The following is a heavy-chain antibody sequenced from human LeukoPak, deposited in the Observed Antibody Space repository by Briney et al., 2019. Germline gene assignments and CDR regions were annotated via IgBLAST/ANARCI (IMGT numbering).Heavy chain of an antibody. CDR1: GASISSSGYY. D-gene: IGHD3-3*01. CDR3: ARGRNLFWSGYYYFDY. V-gene: IGHV4-39*07. CDR2: IYYSGST. J-gene: IGHJ4*02. Sequence: SETLSLTCTVSGASISSSGYYWGGIRQPPGKGREWIGSIYYSGSTYYNPSLKSRVTISVDTSKNQFSLKLSSVTAVDTAVYYCARGRNLFWSGYYYFDYWGQGTLVTVSS.